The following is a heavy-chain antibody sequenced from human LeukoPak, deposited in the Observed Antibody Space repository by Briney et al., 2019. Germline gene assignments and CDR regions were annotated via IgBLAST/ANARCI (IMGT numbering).Heavy chain of an antibody. D-gene: IGHD2-2*01. V-gene: IGHV4-39*01. Sequence: SETLSLTCTVSGGSISSSSYYWGWLRQPRGKGLEWIGSMYYSGSTYYNPSLKSPVTISVDTSKNQFSLKLSSVTAADTAVYYCARHSGGIVVVPAGYFDYWGQGTLVTVSS. J-gene: IGHJ4*02. CDR2: MYYSGST. CDR3: ARHSGGIVVVPAGYFDY. CDR1: GGSISSSSYY.